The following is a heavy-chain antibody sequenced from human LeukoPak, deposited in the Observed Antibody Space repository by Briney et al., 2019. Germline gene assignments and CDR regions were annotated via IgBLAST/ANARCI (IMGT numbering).Heavy chain of an antibody. CDR1: GGSISSSNW. CDR3: ARGGADILTGSTTFDY. J-gene: IGHJ4*02. V-gene: IGHV4-4*02. CDR2: IYHSGST. D-gene: IGHD3-9*01. Sequence: SEALSLTCAVSGGSISSSNWWSWVRQPPGKGLEWIGEIYHSGSTNYNPSLKSRATISVDKSKNQFSLKLSSVTAADTAVYYCARGGADILTGSTTFDYWGQGTLVTVSS.